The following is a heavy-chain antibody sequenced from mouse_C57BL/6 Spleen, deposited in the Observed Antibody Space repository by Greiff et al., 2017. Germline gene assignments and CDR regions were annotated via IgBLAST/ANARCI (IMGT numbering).Heavy chain of an antibody. Sequence: VQLPQPGAELVKPGASVKLSCTASGYTFTSYWMHWVKQRPGRGLEWIGRIDPNSGGTKYNEKFKSKATLTVDKPSSTAYMQLSSLTSEDSAAYKCEREDGPVGMFAYGGQGTLVTVSA. CDR2: IDPNSGGT. CDR3: EREDGPVGMFAY. J-gene: IGHJ3*01. D-gene: IGHD1-1*01. V-gene: IGHV1-72*01. CDR1: GYTFTSYW.